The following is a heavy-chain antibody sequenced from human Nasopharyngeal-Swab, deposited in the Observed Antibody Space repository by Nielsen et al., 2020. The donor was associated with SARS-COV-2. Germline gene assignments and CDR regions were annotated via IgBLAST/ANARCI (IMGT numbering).Heavy chain of an antibody. CDR1: GFTFSSYG. Sequence: GGSLRLSCAASGFTFSSYGMHWVRQAPGKGLEWVAVISYDGSNKYYADSVKGRFTISRDNSKNTLYLQMNSLRAEDMAVYYCARANSSSWSFDYWGQGTLVTVSS. J-gene: IGHJ4*02. V-gene: IGHV3-30*03. CDR2: ISYDGSNK. D-gene: IGHD6-13*01. CDR3: ARANSSSWSFDY.